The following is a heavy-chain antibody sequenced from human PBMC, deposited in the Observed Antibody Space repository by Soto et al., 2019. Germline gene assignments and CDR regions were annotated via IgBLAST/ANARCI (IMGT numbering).Heavy chain of an antibody. Sequence: PSETLSLTCTVSGGSISTYYLSWIRQPPGKGLEWIGYIYYSGSTNYNPSLKSRVTISVDTSNNQFSLKLTSVTAADTAVYFCARGGWSVDLWGQGTLVTVSS. D-gene: IGHD3-22*01. V-gene: IGHV4-59*01. CDR2: IYYSGST. J-gene: IGHJ5*02. CDR3: ARGGWSVDL. CDR1: GGSISTYY.